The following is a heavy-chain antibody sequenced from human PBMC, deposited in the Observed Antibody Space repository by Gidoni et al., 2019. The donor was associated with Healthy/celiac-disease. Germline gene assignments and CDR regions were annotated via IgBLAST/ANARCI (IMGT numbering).Heavy chain of an antibody. J-gene: IGHJ4*02. CDR3: AVEPMAYCGGDCYSGLTGGSY. D-gene: IGHD2-21*02. V-gene: IGHV1-69*06. Sequence: QVQLVQSGAEVKKPGSSVKVSCKASGGTFSSYAISWVRQAPGQGLEWMGGIIPIFGTANYAQKFQGRVTITADKSTSTAYMELSSLRSEDTAVYYCAVEPMAYCGGDCYSGLTGGSYWGQGTLVTVSS. CDR2: IIPIFGTA. CDR1: GGTFSSYA.